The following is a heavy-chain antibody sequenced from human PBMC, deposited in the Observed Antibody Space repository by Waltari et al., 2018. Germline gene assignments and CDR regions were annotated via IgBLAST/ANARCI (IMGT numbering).Heavy chain of an antibody. D-gene: IGHD3-10*01. V-gene: IGHV3-74*01. CDR2: INPDGSTI. CDR3: TKDTFGEYDS. Sequence: EVQLVESGGGLVQPGGSLRLSCAASGFTLSSYWMPWVRQVPGKGMVWVSRINPDGSTINYADAVRGRFTISRDSAKNTLYLQMNSLRAEDTAVYYCTKDTFGEYDSWGQGTLVTVSS. CDR1: GFTLSSYW. J-gene: IGHJ4*02.